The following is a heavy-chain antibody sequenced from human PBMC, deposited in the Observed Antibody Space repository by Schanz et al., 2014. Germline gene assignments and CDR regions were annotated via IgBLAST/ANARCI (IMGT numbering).Heavy chain of an antibody. CDR1: GYTFTSYG. Sequence: QGQLVQSGAEVKKPGASLKISCTASGYTFTSYGINWVRQAPGQGLEWVGWISPYTGNTHYFDKMEGRVTMTTDTSTSTAYMELRSLRSDDTAVYYCARGFDLWDRWGQGTLVIVSS. J-gene: IGHJ4*02. CDR2: ISPYTGNT. CDR3: ARGFDLWDR. V-gene: IGHV1-18*01. D-gene: IGHD3-3*01.